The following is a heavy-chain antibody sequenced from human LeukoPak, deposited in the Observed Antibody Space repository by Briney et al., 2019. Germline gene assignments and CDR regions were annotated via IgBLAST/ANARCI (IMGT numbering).Heavy chain of an antibody. CDR2: IYYSGST. J-gene: IGHJ5*02. CDR1: GGSISSYY. V-gene: IGHV4-59*01. Sequence: PSETLSLTCTVSGGSISSYYWSWIRQPPGKGLEWIGYIYYSGSTNYNPSLKSRVTISVDTSKNQFSLKLSSVTAADTAVYYCARNGRRGKVFGELLPWGQGTLVTVSS. D-gene: IGHD3-10*01. CDR3: ARNGRRGKVFGELLP.